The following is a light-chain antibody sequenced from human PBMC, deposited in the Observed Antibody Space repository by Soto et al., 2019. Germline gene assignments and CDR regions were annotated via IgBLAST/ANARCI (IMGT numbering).Light chain of an antibody. J-gene: IGKJ5*01. Sequence: EIVMTQSPSTLSVSPGERATLSCRASQSVSIDLAWYQQTPGRAPRLLIYSTSTRATGIPDRFSGSGSGRDFTLTISRLEPEDSAVYHCQHYGDAARTFGQGTRLEIK. CDR3: QHYGDAART. CDR2: STS. V-gene: IGKV3D-15*01. CDR1: QSVSID.